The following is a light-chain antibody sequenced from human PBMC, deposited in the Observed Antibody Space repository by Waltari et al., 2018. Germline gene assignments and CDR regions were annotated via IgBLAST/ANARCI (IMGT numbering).Light chain of an antibody. J-gene: IGKJ1*01. CDR1: QSVSRSY. CDR3: QQYDSSPRT. CDR2: GAS. V-gene: IGKV3-20*01. Sequence: EIVLTQSPGTLSLSQGERATIPCRASQSVSRSYLAWYQQKPGQAPRLLIYGASSRTTGIPDRFSGSGSGTDFTLTISRLEPEDFAVYYCQQYDSSPRTFGQGTKVEIK.